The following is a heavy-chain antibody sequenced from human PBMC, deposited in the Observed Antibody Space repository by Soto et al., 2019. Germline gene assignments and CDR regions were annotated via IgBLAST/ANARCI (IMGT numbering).Heavy chain of an antibody. CDR1: SGSVSSGAYY. V-gene: IGHV4-31*03. CDR3: ARASVVRGAIWWFDP. J-gene: IGHJ5*02. Sequence: QVQLQESGPGLVKPSQTLSLTCTVSSGSVSSGAYYWSWIRQHPGKGLEWIGYIYYGGSTYYNPSLESRVTISVDTSKNQFSLKLSSVTAADTAVYYCARASVVRGAIWWFDPWGQGTLVTVSS. CDR2: IYYGGST. D-gene: IGHD3-10*01.